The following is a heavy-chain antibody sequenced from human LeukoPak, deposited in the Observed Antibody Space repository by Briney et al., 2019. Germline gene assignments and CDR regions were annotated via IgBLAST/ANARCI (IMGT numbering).Heavy chain of an antibody. V-gene: IGHV1-18*01. D-gene: IGHD4-11*01. CDR1: GYSFILYG. CDR3: ARDDNYGIFVTVDY. J-gene: IGHJ4*02. Sequence: ASVKVSCKTSGYSFILYGISWGRQAPGQGPEWMGWISTSTGDTKYTQKFQGRVTLTTDTSTSTAYMELSSLRSDDTAVYSCARDDNYGIFVTVDYWGQGTLVTVSS. CDR2: ISTSTGDT.